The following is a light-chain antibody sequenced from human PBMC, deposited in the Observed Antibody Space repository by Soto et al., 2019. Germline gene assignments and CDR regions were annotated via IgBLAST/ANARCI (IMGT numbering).Light chain of an antibody. CDR2: EVT. V-gene: IGLV2-8*01. J-gene: IGLJ1*01. Sequence: QAVVTQPPSASGSPGQSVTIPCTGTSSDVGGYDHVSWYQQHPGKAPKLIIYEVTKRPAGVPDRFSGSKSGNTASLTVSGLQAEDEADYYCSSDAGNYNYVFGTGTQLTVL. CDR3: SSDAGNYNYV. CDR1: SSDVGGYDH.